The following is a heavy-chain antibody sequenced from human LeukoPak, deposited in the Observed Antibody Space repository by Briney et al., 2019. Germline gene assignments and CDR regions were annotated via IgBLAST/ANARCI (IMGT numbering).Heavy chain of an antibody. CDR1: GFTFRDYY. CDR3: ARFAAGGSYYYYMDV. V-gene: IGHV3-11*04. J-gene: IGHJ6*03. Sequence: GGSLRLSCAASGFTFRDYYMSWIRQAPGKGLEWVSYISSSGSPIYYVDSVKGRFTISRDNAKNSLYLQMNSLRADDTAVYYCARFAAGGSYYYYMDVWGKGTTVTVSS. D-gene: IGHD6-25*01. CDR2: ISSSGSPI.